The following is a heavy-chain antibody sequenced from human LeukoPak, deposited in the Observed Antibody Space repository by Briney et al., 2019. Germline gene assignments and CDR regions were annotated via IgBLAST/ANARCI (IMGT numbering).Heavy chain of an antibody. V-gene: IGHV4-4*07. J-gene: IGHJ5*02. Sequence: SETLSLTCTVSGGSISSYYWSWIRQPAGKGLEWIGRIYTSGSTNYNPSLKSRVTMSVDTSKNQFSLKLSSVTAADTAVYYCARDCGTYYDILTGYYKFHWFDPWGQGTLVTVSS. CDR2: IYTSGST. CDR3: ARDCGTYYDILTGYYKFHWFDP. D-gene: IGHD3-9*01. CDR1: GGSISSYY.